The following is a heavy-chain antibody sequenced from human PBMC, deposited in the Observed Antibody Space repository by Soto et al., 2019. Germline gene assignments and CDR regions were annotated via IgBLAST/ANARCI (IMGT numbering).Heavy chain of an antibody. CDR3: ARLGTVVVVAGYFDY. V-gene: IGHV3-11*01. CDR1: GFTFSDYY. D-gene: IGHD2-15*01. Sequence: VQLVESGGGLVKPGGSLRLSCAASGFTFSDYYMSWIRQAPGKGLEWISYISSTGDTIFYADSVKGRFTISRDNAENSLNLQMNSLRVEDTAVYYCARLGTVVVVAGYFDYWGQGTLVTVSS. CDR2: ISSTGDTI. J-gene: IGHJ4*02.